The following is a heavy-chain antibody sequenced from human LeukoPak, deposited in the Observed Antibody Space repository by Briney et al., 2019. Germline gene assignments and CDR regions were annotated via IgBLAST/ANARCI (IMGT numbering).Heavy chain of an antibody. CDR3: ARDEGYCSSTSCPGHY. V-gene: IGHV1-69*06. J-gene: IGHJ4*02. D-gene: IGHD2-2*01. CDR1: GGTFSSYA. Sequence: SVKVSCKASGGTFSSYAISWVRQAPGQGLEWMGGIIPIFGTANYAQKFQGRVTITADKSTSTAYMELSSLRSEDTAVYYCARDEGYCSSTSCPGHYWGQATLVTVSS. CDR2: IIPIFGTA.